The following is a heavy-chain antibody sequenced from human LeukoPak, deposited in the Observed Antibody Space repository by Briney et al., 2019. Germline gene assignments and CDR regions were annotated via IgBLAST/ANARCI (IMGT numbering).Heavy chain of an antibody. J-gene: IGHJ4*02. CDR2: IKSKNDGGTT. V-gene: IGHV3-15*01. D-gene: IGHD2-2*01. CDR3: IADLPTSAAYAFDY. Sequence: GGSLRLSCAASGFTFTNAWMSWVRQSPGKGLEWVGRIKSKNDGGTTDYAAPVKGRFSISRDDSKNTLYLQMDSLKTEDTAVYYCIADLPTSAAYAFDYWGQGTLVTVSS. CDR1: GFTFTNAW.